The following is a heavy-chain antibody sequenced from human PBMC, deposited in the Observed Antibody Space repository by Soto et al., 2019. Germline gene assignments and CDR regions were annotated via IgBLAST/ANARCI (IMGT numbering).Heavy chain of an antibody. Sequence: QVQVVESGGGVVQSGKSLRLSCAASGFNFGNFARHWGRQTPGGGLEWVAVISENVRTKYYGDSVKGRLTISRDNSRNTVYLQLNSMRTEDTAVSCCAKGRSGYEPLNFYCYMNAWGKGTTVAV. CDR1: GFNFGNFA. V-gene: IGHV3-30*18. CDR2: ISENVRTK. J-gene: IGHJ6*03. CDR3: AKGRSGYEPLNFYCYMNA. D-gene: IGHD3-3*01.